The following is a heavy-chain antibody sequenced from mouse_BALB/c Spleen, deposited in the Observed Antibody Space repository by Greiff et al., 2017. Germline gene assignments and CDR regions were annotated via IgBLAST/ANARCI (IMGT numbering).Heavy chain of an antibody. CDR2: INSNGGST. V-gene: IGHV5-6-3*01. CDR3: ARDVWDLYRYDLYYFDY. CDR1: GFTFSSYG. J-gene: IGHJ2*01. D-gene: IGHD2-14*01. Sequence: EVQVVESGGGLVQPGGSLKLSCAASGFTFSSYGMSWVRQTPDKRLELVATINSNGGSTYYPDSVKGRFTISRDNAKNTLYLQMSSLKSEDTAMYYCARDVWDLYRYDLYYFDYWGQGTTLTVSS.